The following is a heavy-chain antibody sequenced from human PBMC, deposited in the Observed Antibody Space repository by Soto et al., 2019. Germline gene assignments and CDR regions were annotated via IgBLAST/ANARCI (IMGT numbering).Heavy chain of an antibody. D-gene: IGHD1-1*01. CDR2: IYHDGNT. Sequence: QVQLQELGPGLVTPSGTLSLTCAVSGGSISSNNWWSWVRQPPGKGLEWIGEIYHDGNTHYNPSLKSRVTISVDKSKNHFALILSSLTAADTAVYYCAKLDGGGYWGQGTLVTVSS. CDR3: AKLDGGGY. CDR1: GGSISSNNW. J-gene: IGHJ4*02. V-gene: IGHV4-4*02.